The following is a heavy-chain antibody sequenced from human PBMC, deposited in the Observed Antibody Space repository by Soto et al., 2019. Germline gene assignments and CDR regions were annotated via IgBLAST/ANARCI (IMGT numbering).Heavy chain of an antibody. CDR2: VHPYEGTT. CDR3: ATEYYSSTTWIDY. J-gene: IGHJ4*02. CDR1: GFTFTSYP. D-gene: IGHD1-26*01. V-gene: IGHV1-18*04. Sequence: ASVKVSCKTSGFTFTSYPFSWVRQAPGQGLEWLAWVHPYEGTTKVAHQFRDRITLTTDASAATVFMELTRLTSDDTAVYFCATEYYSSTTWIDYWGQETLVTVCS.